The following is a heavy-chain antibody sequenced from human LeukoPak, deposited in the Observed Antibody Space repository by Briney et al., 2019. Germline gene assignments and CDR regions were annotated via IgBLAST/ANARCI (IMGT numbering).Heavy chain of an antibody. V-gene: IGHV3-30-3*01. CDR1: GFTFSSHA. D-gene: IGHD2-21*02. J-gene: IGHJ4*02. Sequence: GGSLRLSCAASGFTFSSHAMHWVRQAPGKGLEWVGVISYDGSNKYYGDSAKGRFTITRDNSKNTLYVQMNSLRAEDTAVYYCARNPGRTLVVVTAVDYWGQGTLVTVSS. CDR3: ARNPGRTLVVVTAVDY. CDR2: ISYDGSNK.